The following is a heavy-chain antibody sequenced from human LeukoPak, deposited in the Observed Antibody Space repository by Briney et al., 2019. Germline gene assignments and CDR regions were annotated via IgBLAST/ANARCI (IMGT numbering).Heavy chain of an antibody. J-gene: IGHJ4*02. V-gene: IGHV1-2*02. CDR3: AREGGYDILTGYQDY. D-gene: IGHD3-9*01. CDR1: GYIFTTYF. Sequence: ASVKVFCKASGYIFTTYFIHWVRQAPGQGLEWMGWINPNNGDTNYVQKFQGRVTMTRDTSISTAYMELTRLRSDDTAVYYCAREGGYDILTGYQDYWGQGNLVTVSS. CDR2: INPNNGDT.